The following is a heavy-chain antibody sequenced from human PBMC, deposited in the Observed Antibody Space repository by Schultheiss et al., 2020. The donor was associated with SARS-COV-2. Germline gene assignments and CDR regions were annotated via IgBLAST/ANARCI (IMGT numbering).Heavy chain of an antibody. CDR2: ISYSGTT. Sequence: SQTLSLTCTVSGGSVSSGSYYWSWIRQPPGKGLQWIGYISYSGTTNYNPSLKSRVTISVDTSKNQFSLRLSFVTAADAAIYYCARDPGGYSYGTDYFDYWGQGTLVTVSS. V-gene: IGHV4-61*01. D-gene: IGHD5-18*01. CDR1: GGSVSSGSYY. CDR3: ARDPGGYSYGTDYFDY. J-gene: IGHJ4*02.